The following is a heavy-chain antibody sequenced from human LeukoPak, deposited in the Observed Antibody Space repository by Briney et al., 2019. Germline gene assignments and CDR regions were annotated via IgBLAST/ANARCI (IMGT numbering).Heavy chain of an antibody. J-gene: IGHJ5*02. CDR2: INHSGST. CDR1: GGSFSGYY. D-gene: IGHD1-14*01. CDR3: ARPRRGWGHFDP. Sequence: SETLSLTXAVYGGSFSGYYWSWIRQAPGKGLEWIGEINHSGSTNYNPSLKRRVTISVDTSKNQFSLKLSSVTAADTAVYYCARPRRGWGHFDPWGQGTLVTVSS. V-gene: IGHV4-34*01.